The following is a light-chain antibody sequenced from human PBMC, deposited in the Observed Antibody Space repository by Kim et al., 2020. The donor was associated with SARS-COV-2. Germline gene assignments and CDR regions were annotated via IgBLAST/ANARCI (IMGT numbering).Light chain of an antibody. Sequence: EIVLTKSPGTMTWSPGERGTLSCRASQSVSSSYLALDPKKPGQAPSLLISGASNRDTGLTDRFSGSGSGTDFTLNISRLETEDFAVYYCQLYGISLYTFVQGTNLEI. CDR3: QLYGISLYT. J-gene: IGKJ2*01. CDR1: QSVSSSY. V-gene: IGKV3-20*01. CDR2: GAS.